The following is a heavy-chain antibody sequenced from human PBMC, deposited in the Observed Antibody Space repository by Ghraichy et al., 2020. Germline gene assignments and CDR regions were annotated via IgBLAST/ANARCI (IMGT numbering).Heavy chain of an antibody. Sequence: SETLSLTCAVSGGSFSGYYWSWIRQPPGKGLEWIGEINHSGSTNYNPSLKRRVTISVDTSKNQFSLKLSSVTAADTAVYYCARLSPVDYGDYDWFDPWGQGTLVTVSS. V-gene: IGHV4-34*01. D-gene: IGHD4-17*01. J-gene: IGHJ5*02. CDR1: GGSFSGYY. CDR3: ARLSPVDYGDYDWFDP. CDR2: INHSGST.